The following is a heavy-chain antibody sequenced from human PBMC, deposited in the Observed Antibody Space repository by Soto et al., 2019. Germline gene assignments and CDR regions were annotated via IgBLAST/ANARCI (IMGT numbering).Heavy chain of an antibody. CDR3: ALRYCCGGICYSGGDYYYYYGMDV. J-gene: IGHJ6*02. CDR2: ISSSSSTI. CDR1: GFTFSSYS. D-gene: IGHD2-15*01. V-gene: IGHV3-48*02. Sequence: EVQLVESGGGLVQPGGSLRLSCAASGFTFSSYSMNWVRQAPGKGLEWVSYISSSSSTIYYADSVKGRFTISRDNAKNSLYLHMNSLRDEDTAVYYCALRYCCGGICYSGGDYYYYYGMDVWGQGTTVTVSS.